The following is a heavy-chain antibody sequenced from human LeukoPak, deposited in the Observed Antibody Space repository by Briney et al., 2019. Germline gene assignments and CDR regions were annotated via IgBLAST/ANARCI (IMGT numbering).Heavy chain of an antibody. J-gene: IGHJ4*02. CDR3: ARLTYYDFWSGYYGYFDY. Sequence: SETLSLTCTVSGGSISSSSYYWGWIRQPPGKGLEWIGSIYYSGSTYYNPSLKSRVTISVDTSKNQFSLKLSSVTAADTAVYYCARLTYYDFWSGYYGYFDYWGQGTLVTVSS. V-gene: IGHV4-39*01. CDR1: GGSISSSSYY. CDR2: IYYSGST. D-gene: IGHD3-3*01.